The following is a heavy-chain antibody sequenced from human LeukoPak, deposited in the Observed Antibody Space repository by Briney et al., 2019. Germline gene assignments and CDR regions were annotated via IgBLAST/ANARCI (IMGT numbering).Heavy chain of an antibody. Sequence: GGSLRLSCVVSGFPFGNFWMHWVRQVPGKGLVWVARMDSDGRTTDYADSVKGRFTISRDNARNTLYLQMRSLRADDTALYYCATDVTGSEDRWGQGTLVTVSS. CDR1: GFPFGNFW. J-gene: IGHJ5*02. CDR3: ATDVTGSEDR. V-gene: IGHV3-74*01. CDR2: MDSDGRTT. D-gene: IGHD6-25*01.